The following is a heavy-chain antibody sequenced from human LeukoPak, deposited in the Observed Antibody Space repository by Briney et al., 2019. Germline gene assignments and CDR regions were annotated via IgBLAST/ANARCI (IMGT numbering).Heavy chain of an antibody. J-gene: IGHJ1*01. CDR1: GYTLTSYG. D-gene: IGHD3-16*02. CDR2: ISAYNGNT. CDR3: ARGRVITFGGVIARAEYFQH. V-gene: IGHV1-18*01. Sequence: GASVKVSCKASGYTLTSYGISWVRQAPGQGLEWMGWISAYNGNTNYAQKLQGRVTMTTDTSTSTAYMELRSLRSDDTAVYYCARGRVITFGGVIARAEYFQHWGQGTLVTVSS.